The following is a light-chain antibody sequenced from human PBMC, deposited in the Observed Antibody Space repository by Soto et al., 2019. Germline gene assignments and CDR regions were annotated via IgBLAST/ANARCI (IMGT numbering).Light chain of an antibody. CDR2: GNN. CDR3: QSYDSSLRGWV. V-gene: IGLV1-40*01. Sequence: QSVLTQPPSVSGAPGQRVTISCTGSSSNIGAGYDVHWYQQLPGTAPELLIYGNNNRPSVVPDRFSGSKSGTSASLAITGLQAEDETDYYCQSYDSSLRGWVFGGGTKLTVL. J-gene: IGLJ3*02. CDR1: SSNIGAGYD.